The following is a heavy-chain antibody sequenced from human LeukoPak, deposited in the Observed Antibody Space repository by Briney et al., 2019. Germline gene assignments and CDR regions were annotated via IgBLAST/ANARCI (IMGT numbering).Heavy chain of an antibody. CDR2: INPNSGGT. J-gene: IGHJ1*01. V-gene: IGHV1-2*02. CDR3: TRYCSSTSCYTRRYFQH. D-gene: IGHD2-2*02. Sequence: ASVKVSCKASGYTFTGYYMHWVRQAPGQGLEWMGWINPNSGGTNYGQKFQGRVTMTRDTSISTAYMELSRLRSDDTAVYYCTRYCSSTSCYTRRYFQHWGQGTLVTVSS. CDR1: GYTFTGYY.